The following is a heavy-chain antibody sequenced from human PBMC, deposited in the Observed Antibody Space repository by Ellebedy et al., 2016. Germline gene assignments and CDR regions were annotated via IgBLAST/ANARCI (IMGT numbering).Heavy chain of an antibody. V-gene: IGHV3-69-1*01. CDR1: GFTFRDYT. CDR3: VRRVEGAFDF. D-gene: IGHD3-10*01. CDR2: IRANFVT. Sequence: GESLKISCATSGFTFRDYTMTWVRQAPGKGLEHVSSIRANFVTQPADSPRDRFSISRDNAKSSLFLQMNSLRAEDTAVYYCVRRVEGAFDFWGQGTMLTVSS. J-gene: IGHJ3*01.